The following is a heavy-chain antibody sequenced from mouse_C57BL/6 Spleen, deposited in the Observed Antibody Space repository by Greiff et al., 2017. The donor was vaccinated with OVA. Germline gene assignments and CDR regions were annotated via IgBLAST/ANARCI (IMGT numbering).Heavy chain of an antibody. J-gene: IGHJ2*01. CDR3: ARRRGSSQYYFDY. Sequence: QVQLQQPGAELVMPGASVKLSCKASGYTFTSYWMHWVKQRPGQGLEWIGEIDPSDSYTNYNQKFKGKSTLTVDKSSSTAYMQLSSLTSEDSAVYYCARRRGSSQYYFDYWGQGTTLTVSS. CDR1: GYTFTSYW. V-gene: IGHV1-69*01. CDR2: IDPSDSYT. D-gene: IGHD1-1*01.